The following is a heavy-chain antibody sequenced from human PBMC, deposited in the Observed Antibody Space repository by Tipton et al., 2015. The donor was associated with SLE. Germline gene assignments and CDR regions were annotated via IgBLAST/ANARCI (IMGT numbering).Heavy chain of an antibody. CDR1: GFTFSSYS. D-gene: IGHD3-22*01. CDR2: ISSSSSYI. CDR3: ARGGVDRGYYYGMDV. V-gene: IGHV3-21*01. J-gene: IGHJ6*02. Sequence: SLRLSCAASGFTFSSYSMNWVRQAPGKGLEWVSSISSSSSYIYYADSVKGRFTISRDNAKNSLYLQMNSLRAEDTAVYYCARGGVDRGYYYGMDVWGQGTTVTVSS.